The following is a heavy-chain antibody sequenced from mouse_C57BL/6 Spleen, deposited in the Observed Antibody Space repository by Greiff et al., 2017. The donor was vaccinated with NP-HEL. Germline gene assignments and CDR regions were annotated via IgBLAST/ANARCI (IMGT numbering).Heavy chain of an antibody. V-gene: IGHV1-55*01. CDR3: ARRLTSWFAY. Sequence: QVQLKQPGAELVKPGASVKMSCKASGYTFTSYWITWVKQRPGQGLEWLGDIYPGSGSTNYNEKFKSKATLTVDTSSSTAYMQLSSLTSEDSAVYYCARRLTSWFAYWGQGTLVTVSA. CDR1: GYTFTSYW. CDR2: IYPGSGST. J-gene: IGHJ3*01.